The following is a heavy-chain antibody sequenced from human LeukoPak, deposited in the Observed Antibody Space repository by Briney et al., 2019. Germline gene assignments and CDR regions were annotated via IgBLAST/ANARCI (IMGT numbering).Heavy chain of an antibody. CDR1: GFTFSTYS. CDR2: ISGSSSYI. V-gene: IGHV3-21*01. CDR3: ARGQSYGWFDP. J-gene: IGHJ5*02. Sequence: PGGPLRLSCAASGFTFSTYSMNWVRQAPGKGLEWVSSISGSSSYIYYADSVRGRFTISRDNAKNSLYLQMNSLRAEDTAVYYCARGQSYGWFDPWGQGTLVTVSS. D-gene: IGHD5-18*01.